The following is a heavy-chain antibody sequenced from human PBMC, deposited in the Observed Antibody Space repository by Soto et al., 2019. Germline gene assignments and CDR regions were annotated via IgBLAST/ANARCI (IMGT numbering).Heavy chain of an antibody. V-gene: IGHV4-59*11. D-gene: IGHD6-25*01. CDR1: GGYISTHY. Sequence: SQTLSITCTVLGGYISTHYWSWIRQPPGKGLEWIGYIYYDGSTSYNPSLRSRVTISVDTSKNQFSLILSSVTSADTAVYYCARDQLSSGLYVWFDPWGQGTLVTVSS. CDR3: ARDQLSSGLYVWFDP. J-gene: IGHJ5*02. CDR2: IYYDGST.